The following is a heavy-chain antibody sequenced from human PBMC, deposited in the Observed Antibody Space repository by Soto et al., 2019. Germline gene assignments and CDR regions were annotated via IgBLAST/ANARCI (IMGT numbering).Heavy chain of an antibody. V-gene: IGHV4-39*01. CDR1: GGSISSSRYY. Sequence: QLQLQESGPGLVKPSETLSLTCAVSGGSISSSRYYWGWIRQPPGKGLEWIGSIYYTGSTYYNPSLKSRVTISVDTSKHQFSLRLSSVTAADTAVYYCARHSAVAATGDYWGQGTLVTVSS. D-gene: IGHD6-19*01. J-gene: IGHJ4*02. CDR2: IYYTGST. CDR3: ARHSAVAATGDY.